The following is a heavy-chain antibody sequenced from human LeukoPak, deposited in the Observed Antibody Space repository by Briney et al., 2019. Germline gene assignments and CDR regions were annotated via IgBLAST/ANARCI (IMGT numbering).Heavy chain of an antibody. CDR1: GFTFSTYS. Sequence: GGSLRLSCAASGFTFSTYSMNWVRQAPGKGLEWVSSISASSSYIYYADSVKGRFTVSRDNAKNSLYLQMNSLRAEDTAVYYCANSVRGVIVRGLDYWGQGTLVTVSS. CDR2: ISASSSYI. V-gene: IGHV3-21*01. J-gene: IGHJ4*02. CDR3: ANSVRGVIVRGLDY. D-gene: IGHD3-10*02.